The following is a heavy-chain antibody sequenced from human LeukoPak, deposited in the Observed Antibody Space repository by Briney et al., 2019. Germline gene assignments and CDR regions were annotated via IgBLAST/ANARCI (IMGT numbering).Heavy chain of an antibody. D-gene: IGHD3-10*01. CDR3: AREFHYGSEPNFDD. CDR1: GGTFSSYA. V-gene: IGHV1-69*05. J-gene: IGHJ4*02. CDR2: IIPIFGTA. Sequence: SSVKVSCKASGGTFSSYAISWVRQAPGQGLEWMGRIIPIFGTANYAQKFQGRVTITTDESTSTAYMELSSLRSEDTAVYYCAREFHYGSEPNFDDWGQGTLVTVFS.